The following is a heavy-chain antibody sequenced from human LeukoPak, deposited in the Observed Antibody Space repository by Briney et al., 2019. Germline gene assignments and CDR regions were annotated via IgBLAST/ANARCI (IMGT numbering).Heavy chain of an antibody. D-gene: IGHD3-10*01. CDR3: TAPRLGLGEEGTDY. J-gene: IGHJ4*02. CDR2: IKSKTDGGTT. Sequence: PGGSLRLSCAASGLTFSNAWMSWVRQTPGKGLEWVGRIKSKTDGGTTDYAAPVKGRFTISREDSKNTLYLQMNSLKIEDTAVYYCTAPRLGLGEEGTDYWGQGTLVTVSS. V-gene: IGHV3-15*01. CDR1: GLTFSNAW.